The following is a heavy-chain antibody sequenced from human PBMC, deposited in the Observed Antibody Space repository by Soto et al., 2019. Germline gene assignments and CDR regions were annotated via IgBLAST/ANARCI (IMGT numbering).Heavy chain of an antibody. J-gene: IGHJ6*03. CDR1: GFTFSSYS. Sequence: EVQLVESGGGLVKPGGSLRLSCAASGFTFSSYSMNWVRQAPGKGLEWVSSISSSSSYIYFADSVKGRFTISRDNAKNSLYLQMNSLRAEDTAVYYCARSFPNTNYYYYYMDVWGKGTTVTVSS. CDR3: ARSFPNTNYYYYYMDV. CDR2: ISSSSSYI. V-gene: IGHV3-21*01.